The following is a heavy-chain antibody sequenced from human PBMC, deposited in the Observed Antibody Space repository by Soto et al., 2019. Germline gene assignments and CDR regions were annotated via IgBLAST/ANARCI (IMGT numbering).Heavy chain of an antibody. D-gene: IGHD2-15*01. CDR1: GFTFSSYW. CDR3: ARDRSAATRTNWFDP. J-gene: IGHJ5*02. V-gene: IGHV3-7*01. CDR2: IKQDGSEK. Sequence: GGSLRLSCAASGFTFSSYWMSWVRQSPGKGLEWWANIKQDGSEKYYVDSVKGRFTISRDNAKNSLYLQMNSLRAEDTAVYSCARDRSAATRTNWFDPWGQGPLVTVSS.